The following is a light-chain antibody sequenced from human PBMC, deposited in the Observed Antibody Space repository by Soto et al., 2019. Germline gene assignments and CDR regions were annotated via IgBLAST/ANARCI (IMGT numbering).Light chain of an antibody. Sequence: EIVMTQSPATLSVSPGERATLSCRASQSVPRSYLAWYQQKPGQAPRLLIYGASNRATGIPDRFSGSGSGTDFTLTISRLEPEDFAVYYCQQYGSSGTFGQGTKVDIK. CDR1: QSVPRSY. CDR3: QQYGSSGT. J-gene: IGKJ1*01. V-gene: IGKV3-20*01. CDR2: GAS.